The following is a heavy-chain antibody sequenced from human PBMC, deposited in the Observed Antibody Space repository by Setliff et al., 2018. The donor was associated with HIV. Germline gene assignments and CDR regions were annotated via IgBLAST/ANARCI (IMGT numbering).Heavy chain of an antibody. CDR1: GFTFNNYW. CDR2: IKGDGSTK. CDR3: VCQFDYTAMATFHH. Sequence: GGSMRLSCAASGFTFNNYWMSWVRQAPGKGLEWVANIKGDGSTKDYVDSVRGRFTISRDNTKNSVYLQMNSLRAEDTAVYYCVCQFDYTAMATFHHCGLGTLVTVSS. V-gene: IGHV3-7*01. D-gene: IGHD5-18*01. J-gene: IGHJ4*02.